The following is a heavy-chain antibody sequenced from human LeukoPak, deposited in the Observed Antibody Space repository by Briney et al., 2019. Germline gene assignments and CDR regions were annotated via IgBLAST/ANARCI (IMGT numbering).Heavy chain of an antibody. V-gene: IGHV4-59*01. D-gene: IGHD3-16*01. CDR3: ARSLPLGELTFRPFFDF. J-gene: IGHJ4*02. CDR1: GGSISGYY. CDR2: IYHTGNS. Sequence: SSETLSLTCAVSGGSISGYYWSWIRQPPGKGLEWIGYIYHTGNSNYNPSLRSRVTVSVDTSKNQFSLELTSVTAADTALYYCARSLPLGELTFRPFFDFWGQGNLVIVSS.